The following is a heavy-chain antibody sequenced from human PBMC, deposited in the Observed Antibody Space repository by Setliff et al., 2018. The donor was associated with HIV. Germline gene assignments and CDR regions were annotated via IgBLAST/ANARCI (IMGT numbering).Heavy chain of an antibody. D-gene: IGHD2-21*02. J-gene: IGHJ6*03. CDR3: ARVGVVTAPGGYYYMDV. V-gene: IGHV3-21*01. Sequence: LRLSCAASGFTFSSYSMNWVRQAPGKGLEWVSSISSSSSYIYYADSVKGRFTISRDNAKNSLYLQMNSLRAEDTAVYYCARVGVVTAPGGYYYMDVWGKGTPVTVSS. CDR1: GFTFSSYS. CDR2: ISSSSSYI.